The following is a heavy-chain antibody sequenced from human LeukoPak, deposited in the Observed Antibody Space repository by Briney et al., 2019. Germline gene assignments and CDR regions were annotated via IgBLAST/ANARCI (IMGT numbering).Heavy chain of an antibody. Sequence: PGGSLRLSCAASGFTFSSSLMSWVRQAPGKGLEWVANIKQDGSDKYYVDSVRGRFTISRDNAKNSLYLQLNSLRVEDTAVYYCARGYSYGSTGTYRGQGTLVTVSS. D-gene: IGHD5-18*01. V-gene: IGHV3-7*01. CDR2: IKQDGSDK. J-gene: IGHJ4*02. CDR3: ARGYSYGSTGTY. CDR1: GFTFSSSL.